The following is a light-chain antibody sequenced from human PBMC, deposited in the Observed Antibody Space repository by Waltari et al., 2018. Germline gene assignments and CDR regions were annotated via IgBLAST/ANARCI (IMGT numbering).Light chain of an antibody. J-gene: IGKJ4*01. CDR2: STY. V-gene: IGKV3-20*01. CDR3: QQYDGIVVI. Sequence: EIVLTQSPGTLSLSPGDRATLSCRASQTVSTIALSWYQQKPGQAPRVLIYSTYNRATGIPDRFSGSGSGTDFTLTINRLAPEDFAMYYCQQYDGIVVIFGGGTKVEI. CDR1: QTVSTIA.